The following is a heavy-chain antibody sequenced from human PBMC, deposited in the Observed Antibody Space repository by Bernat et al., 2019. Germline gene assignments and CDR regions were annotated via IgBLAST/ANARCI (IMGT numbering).Heavy chain of an antibody. Sequence: VQLVESGGGVVQPGKSLKLSCTASGFTFSSYAMNWVRQAPGKGLEWVSSISSSSSYIYYADSVKGRFTISRDNAKNSLYLQMNSLRAEDTAVYYCARLTYYYDSSGYRTWGQGTLVTVSS. J-gene: IGHJ5*02. V-gene: IGHV3-21*01. CDR1: GFTFSSYA. D-gene: IGHD3-22*01. CDR2: ISSSSSYI. CDR3: ARLTYYYDSSGYRT.